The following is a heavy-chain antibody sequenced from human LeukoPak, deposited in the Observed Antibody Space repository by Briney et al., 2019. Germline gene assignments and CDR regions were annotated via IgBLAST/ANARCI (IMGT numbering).Heavy chain of an antibody. Sequence: ASVKVSCKASGYTLTGYYMHWVRQAPGQGLEWMGWINPNSGGTNYAQKFQGWVTMTRDTSISTAYMELSRLRSDDTAVYYCARGPRHAVTTLDYWGQGTLVTVSS. CDR1: GYTLTGYY. CDR3: ARGPRHAVTTLDY. D-gene: IGHD4-17*01. J-gene: IGHJ4*02. V-gene: IGHV1-2*04. CDR2: INPNSGGT.